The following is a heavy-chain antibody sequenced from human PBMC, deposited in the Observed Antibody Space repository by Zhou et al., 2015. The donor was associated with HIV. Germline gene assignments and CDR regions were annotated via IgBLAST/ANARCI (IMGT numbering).Heavy chain of an antibody. Sequence: QIQLVQSGAEVKKPGASVKVSCKASGYTFTSYGISWVRQAPGQGLEWMGRIIPILGIANYAQKFQGRVTITADKSTSTAYMELSSLRSEDTAVYYCARDLPEVSLSWYYFDYWGQGTLVTVSS. D-gene: IGHD6-13*01. CDR2: IIPILGIA. CDR3: ARDLPEVSLSWYYFDY. J-gene: IGHJ4*02. V-gene: IGHV1-69*04. CDR1: GYTFTSYG.